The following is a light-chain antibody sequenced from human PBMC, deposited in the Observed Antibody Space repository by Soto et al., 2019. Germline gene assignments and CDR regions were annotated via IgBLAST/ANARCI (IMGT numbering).Light chain of an antibody. Sequence: QSVLTQPPSVSGAPGQRVTISCAGGSSNIGAGYAVHWYQQLPGTAPKLLIYGDTNRPSGVPDRFSGSKSGTSASLAITGLPAEDDADYYYQSHDGSLSHCVFGGGTKLTVL. V-gene: IGLV1-40*01. CDR2: GDT. J-gene: IGLJ3*02. CDR3: QSHDGSLSHCV. CDR1: SSNIGAGYA.